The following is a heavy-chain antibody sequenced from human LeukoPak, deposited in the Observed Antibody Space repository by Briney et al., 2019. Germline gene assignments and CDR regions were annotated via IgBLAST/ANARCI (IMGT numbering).Heavy chain of an antibody. D-gene: IGHD1-26*01. CDR3: ARVVGATAHFDY. J-gene: IGHJ4*02. V-gene: IGHV4-39*01. Sequence: SETLSLTCTVSGVSISSSNHYWGWIRQPPGKGLEWIGSIYYSGTTYYNPSLKSRVTISGDTSKNQFSLKLSSVTAADTAVYYCARVVGATAHFDYWGQGTLVTVSS. CDR1: GVSISSSNHY. CDR2: IYYSGTT.